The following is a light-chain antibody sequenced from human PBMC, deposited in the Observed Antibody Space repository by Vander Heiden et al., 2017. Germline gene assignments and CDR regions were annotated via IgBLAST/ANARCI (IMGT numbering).Light chain of an antibody. J-gene: IGKJ1*01. CDR2: AAS. CDR3: QQSYSTLWT. Sequence: DIQMTQSPSSLSASVGDRVTITCRASQSISSHLNWYQQKPGKAPKLLIYAASNLQSGVPSRFSGSGSGTDFTLTISSLQPEDFTTYYCQQSYSTLWTFAQGTKVEIK. V-gene: IGKV1-39*01. CDR1: QSISSH.